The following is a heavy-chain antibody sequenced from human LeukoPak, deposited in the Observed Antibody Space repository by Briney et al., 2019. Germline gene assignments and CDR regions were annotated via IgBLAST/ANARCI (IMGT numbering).Heavy chain of an antibody. CDR1: GFSFSSYW. D-gene: IGHD3-16*01. CDR3: AREHALAECFDY. CDR2: IKNDGSKA. J-gene: IGHJ4*02. V-gene: IGHV3-74*03. Sequence: TGGSLRLSCAASGFSFSSYWMHWVRQSPGKGLLWISRIKNDGSKATYADPVKGRFTISRDNAKNTLFLQLNSLREEDTAVYYCAREHALAECFDYWGQGTLVAVSS.